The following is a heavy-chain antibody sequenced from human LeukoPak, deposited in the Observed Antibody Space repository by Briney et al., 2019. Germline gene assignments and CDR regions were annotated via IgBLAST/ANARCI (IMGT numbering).Heavy chain of an antibody. V-gene: IGHV3-30*18. CDR1: GFTFSAYG. D-gene: IGHD5-18*01. Sequence: GGSLRLSCAASGFTFSAYGMQWVRQAPGKGLEWLAVISKTGGTKYYADSVKGRFTVSRDNAGNTLYLQMNSLRPEDTAVYYCAKEVGYNYAPLDYWGRGTLVTVSS. CDR3: AKEVGYNYAPLDY. CDR2: ISKTGGTK. J-gene: IGHJ4*02.